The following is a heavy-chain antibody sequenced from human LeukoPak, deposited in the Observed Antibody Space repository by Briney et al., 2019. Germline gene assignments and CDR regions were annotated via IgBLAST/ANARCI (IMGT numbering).Heavy chain of an antibody. Sequence: PGGSLRLSCAGSGFIFSKYWMTWVRQAPGKGLEWVANIRHDGIRQNYLDSVEGRFSISRDNSKNTLYLQMNSLRAEDTAVYYCAKRPSSWQNNWFDPWGQGTLVTVSS. CDR2: IRHDGIRQ. V-gene: IGHV3-7*03. CDR1: GFIFSKYW. D-gene: IGHD6-13*01. CDR3: AKRPSSWQNNWFDP. J-gene: IGHJ5*02.